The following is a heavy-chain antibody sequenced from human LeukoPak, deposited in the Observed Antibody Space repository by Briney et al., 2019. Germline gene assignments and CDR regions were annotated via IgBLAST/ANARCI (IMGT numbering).Heavy chain of an antibody. J-gene: IGHJ6*03. D-gene: IGHD6-13*01. CDR2: IYTSGST. V-gene: IGHV4-4*09. CDR3: SGHHLNSSWYNNYYYMDV. Sequence: PSETLSLTCTVSGGSISSYYWSWVRQPPGKGLEWIGYIYTSGSTNYNPSLKSRVTISVDTSKNQFSLKLSSVTAADTAVYYCSGHHLNSSWYNNYYYMDVWGKGTTVTVSS. CDR1: GGSISSYY.